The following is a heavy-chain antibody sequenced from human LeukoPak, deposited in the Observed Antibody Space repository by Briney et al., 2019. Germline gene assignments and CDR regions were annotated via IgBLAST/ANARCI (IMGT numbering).Heavy chain of an antibody. V-gene: IGHV4-38-2*02. J-gene: IGHJ4*02. CDR2: IYHSGST. CDR3: ARVRNSYAPQGYYFDY. D-gene: IGHD5-18*01. Sequence: SETLSLTCTVSGYSISSGYYCGWIRQPPGKGLEWIGSIYHSGSTYYNPSLKSRVTISVDTSKNQFSLKLSSVTAADTAVYYCARVRNSYAPQGYYFDYWGQGTLVTVSS. CDR1: GYSISSGYY.